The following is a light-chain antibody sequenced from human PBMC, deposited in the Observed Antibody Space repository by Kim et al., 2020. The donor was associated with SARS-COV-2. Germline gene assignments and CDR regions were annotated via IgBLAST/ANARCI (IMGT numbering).Light chain of an antibody. CDR1: SLRSYY. Sequence: LGQTVRITCQGDSLRSYYASWYQQKPGQAPVLVIYGKNNRPSGIPDRFSGSSSGNTASLTITGAQAEDEADYYCNSRDSSGNHRIVFGTGTKVTVL. J-gene: IGLJ1*01. CDR3: NSRDSSGNHRIV. CDR2: GKN. V-gene: IGLV3-19*01.